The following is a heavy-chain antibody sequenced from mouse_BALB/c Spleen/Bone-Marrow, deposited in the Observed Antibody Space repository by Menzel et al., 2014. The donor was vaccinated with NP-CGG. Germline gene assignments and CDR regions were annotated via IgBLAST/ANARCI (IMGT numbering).Heavy chain of an antibody. J-gene: IGHJ2*01. D-gene: IGHD4-1*01. V-gene: IGHV1S29*02. CDR2: IYPYNGGT. CDR1: GYTFTDYN. CDR3: ARLGRDY. Sequence: VQLQQSGPELVKPGASVKVSCKASGYTFTDYNMHWVKQSHGKSVEWIGYIYPYNGGTGYSQKFKSKATLTVDNSSSTAYMELRSLTSEDSAVYYCARLGRDYWGQGTTPTVSS.